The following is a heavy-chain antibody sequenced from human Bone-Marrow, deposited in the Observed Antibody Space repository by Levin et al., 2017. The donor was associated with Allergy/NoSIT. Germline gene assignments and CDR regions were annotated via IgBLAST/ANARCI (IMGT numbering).Heavy chain of an antibody. D-gene: IGHD1-1*01. CDR2: IYSSGST. CDR1: GDSIANGDFY. V-gene: IGHV4-30-4*01. CDR3: DREYLEVVNWFDP. J-gene: IGHJ5*02. Sequence: SETLSLTCTVSGDSIANGDFYWTWIRQSPGKGLEWIGNIYSSGSTEYNLSLRSRLTISFDTSKPPFSLKLRSVTAADTAMYFCDREYLEVVNWFDPWGQGILVTVSS.